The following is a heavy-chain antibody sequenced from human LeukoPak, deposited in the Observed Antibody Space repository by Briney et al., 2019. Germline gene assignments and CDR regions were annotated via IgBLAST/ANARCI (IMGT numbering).Heavy chain of an antibody. CDR1: GGSFSGYY. J-gene: IGHJ4*02. CDR2: INHSGST. D-gene: IGHD6-6*01. Sequence: SETLSLTCAVYGGSFSGYYWSWIRQPPGKGLEWVGEINHSGSTNYNPSLKSRVTISVDTSKNQFSLKLSSVTAADTAVYYRARRSIAARPFDYWGQGTLVTVSS. CDR3: ARRSIAARPFDY. V-gene: IGHV4-34*01.